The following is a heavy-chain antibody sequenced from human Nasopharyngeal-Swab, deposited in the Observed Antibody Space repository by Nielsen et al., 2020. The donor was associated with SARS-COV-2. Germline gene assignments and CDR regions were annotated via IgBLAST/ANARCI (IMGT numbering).Heavy chain of an antibody. Sequence: GGSLRPSCAASGFTFSNYCMHWVRQAPGKGLEWVAVISYDGSNKYYADSVKGRFTISRDNSKNTLYLQMNSLRAENTAVFYCTRDRTVAGIDYWGQGTLVTVSS. CDR1: GFTFSNYC. J-gene: IGHJ4*02. V-gene: IGHV3-30*03. CDR3: TRDRTVAGIDY. D-gene: IGHD6-19*01. CDR2: ISYDGSNK.